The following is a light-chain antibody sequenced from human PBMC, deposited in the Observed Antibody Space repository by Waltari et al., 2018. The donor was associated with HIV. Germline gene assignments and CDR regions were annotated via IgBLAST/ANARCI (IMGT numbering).Light chain of an antibody. J-gene: IGKJ1*01. V-gene: IGKV4-1*01. CDR3: QQYYRKPPT. Sequence: DIVMTQSPDSLAVSLGERATIHCQSSQSVLFTSNNKNYLAWYQQKPGQPPKLLIYWASTRESGVPDRFSGSGSGTDFTLTISSLQAEDVAVYYCQQYYRKPPTFGQGTKVEIK. CDR1: QSVLFTSNNKNY. CDR2: WAS.